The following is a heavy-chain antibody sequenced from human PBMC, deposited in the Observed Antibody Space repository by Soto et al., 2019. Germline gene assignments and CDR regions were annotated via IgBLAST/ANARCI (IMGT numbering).Heavy chain of an antibody. D-gene: IGHD2-2*01. Sequence: GGSLRLSCAASGFTFSSYAMSWVRQAPGKGLEWVSAISGSGGSTYYADSVKGRFTISRDNSKNTLYLQMNSLRAEDTAVYYCAKDGIVVVPAAMRDYYYYYMDVWGKGTTVTVSS. CDR2: ISGSGGST. CDR3: AKDGIVVVPAAMRDYYYYYMDV. CDR1: GFTFSSYA. V-gene: IGHV3-23*01. J-gene: IGHJ6*03.